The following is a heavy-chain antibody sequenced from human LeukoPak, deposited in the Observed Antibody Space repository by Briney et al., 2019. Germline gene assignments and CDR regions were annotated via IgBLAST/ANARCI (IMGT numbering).Heavy chain of an antibody. Sequence: PGRSLRLSCAASGFTLSSYAMHWVREAPGKGLERVAVIWYDGSNKYSAYSVKGRFTISRDDSKNTLSVQMNSLRAEDTAVYYCARGGAAVGPDYWGQGTLVTVSS. CDR1: GFTLSSYA. CDR3: ARGGAAVGPDY. J-gene: IGHJ4*02. CDR2: IWYDGSNK. D-gene: IGHD6-13*01. V-gene: IGHV3-33*01.